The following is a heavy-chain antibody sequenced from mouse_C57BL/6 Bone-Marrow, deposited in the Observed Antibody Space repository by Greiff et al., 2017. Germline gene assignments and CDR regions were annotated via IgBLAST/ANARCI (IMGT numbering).Heavy chain of an antibody. CDR1: GYTFTSYW. J-gene: IGHJ3*01. D-gene: IGHD1-1*01. V-gene: IGHV1-55*01. CDR3: ASPYYGSSS. Sequence: QVQLQQPGAELVKPGASVKMSCKASGYTFTSYWITWVKQRPGQGLEWIGDIYPGSGSTNYNEKFKSKATLTADKSSSTAYMELRSLTSEDSAVYFCASPYYGSSSWGQGTLVTVSA. CDR2: IYPGSGST.